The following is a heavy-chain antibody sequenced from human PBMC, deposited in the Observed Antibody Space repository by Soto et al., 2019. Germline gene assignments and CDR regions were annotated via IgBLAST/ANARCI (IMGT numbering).Heavy chain of an antibody. D-gene: IGHD3-3*01. Sequence: SETLSLTCAVSGGSISSSNWWSWVRQPPGKGLEWIAEIYHSGSTDYNPTLTNYNPSLKSRVTISLDKSKNQFSLKLTSVSAEDTAVYYCARTSLTIFGPSNDYYGMGVWGLGTTVTVSS. CDR1: GGSISSSNW. J-gene: IGHJ6*02. V-gene: IGHV4-4*02. CDR3: ARTSLTIFGPSNDYYGMGV. CDR2: IYHSGSTDYNPTLT.